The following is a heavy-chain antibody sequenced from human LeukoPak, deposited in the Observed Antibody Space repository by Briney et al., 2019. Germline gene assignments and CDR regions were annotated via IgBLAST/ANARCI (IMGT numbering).Heavy chain of an antibody. CDR1: GVSISSYY. CDR2: IYYTGST. Sequence: SETLSLTCTVSGVSISSYYWSWIRQPPGKGLEWIGYIYYTGSTNYNPSLKSRVTISVDTSKNQFSLKLSSVTAADTAVYYCARGGAFDIWGQGTMVTVSP. V-gene: IGHV4-59*01. J-gene: IGHJ3*02. CDR3: ARGGAFDI.